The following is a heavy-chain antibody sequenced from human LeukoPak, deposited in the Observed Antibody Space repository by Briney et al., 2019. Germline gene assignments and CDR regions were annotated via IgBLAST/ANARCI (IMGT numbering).Heavy chain of an antibody. Sequence: SQTLSLTCTVSGGSNSSGDYFWSWIRQPPGKGLEYLGYIYYSGSTYYNPSLKSRVSISLDTSKNQFSLKLTSVTAADTAVFYCARGRSGSYYEPYDYWGQGILVTVSS. CDR1: GGSNSSGDYF. D-gene: IGHD3-10*01. CDR2: IYYSGST. J-gene: IGHJ4*02. V-gene: IGHV4-30-4*01. CDR3: ARGRSGSYYEPYDY.